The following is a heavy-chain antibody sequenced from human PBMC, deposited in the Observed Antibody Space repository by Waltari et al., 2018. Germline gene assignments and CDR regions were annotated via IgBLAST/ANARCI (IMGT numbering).Heavy chain of an antibody. D-gene: IGHD6-13*01. Sequence: QVQLQESGPGLVKPSETLSLTCTVSGGSISSHYWSWIRQPPGKGLEWIGYIYYSGSTNYNPALKSRVTISVDTSKNQFSLKLSSVTAADTAVYYCAKTTRDSSSWYYFDYWGQGTLVTVSS. V-gene: IGHV4-59*11. J-gene: IGHJ4*02. CDR1: GGSISSHY. CDR3: AKTTRDSSSWYYFDY. CDR2: IYYSGST.